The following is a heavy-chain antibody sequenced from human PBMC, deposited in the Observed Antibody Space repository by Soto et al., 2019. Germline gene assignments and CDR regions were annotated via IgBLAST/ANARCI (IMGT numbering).Heavy chain of an antibody. J-gene: IGHJ6*02. Sequence: QVQLVESGGGVVQPGRSLRLSCAASGFTFSSYAMHWVRQAPGKGLEWVAVISYDGSNKYYADSVKGRFTISRDNSKNPLYLQMNSLRAEDTAVYYCARDRLRYNWNDFPYYYYGMAVWGQGTTVTVSS. D-gene: IGHD1-1*01. V-gene: IGHV3-30-3*01. CDR1: GFTFSSYA. CDR3: ARDRLRYNWNDFPYYYYGMAV. CDR2: ISYDGSNK.